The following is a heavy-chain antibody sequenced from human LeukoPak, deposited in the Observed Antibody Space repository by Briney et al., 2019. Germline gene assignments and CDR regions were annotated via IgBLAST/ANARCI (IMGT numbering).Heavy chain of an antibody. Sequence: RPGDSLRPSRAASGFTFSSYDMHWVRPPTGKGLAWVSAIGTAGDPYYPGSVKGRFTISRENAKTSLYLQMNSLRAGDTAVYYCARGTYSSGWYVFDYWGQGTLVTVSS. D-gene: IGHD6-19*01. CDR3: ARGTYSSGWYVFDY. J-gene: IGHJ4*02. CDR2: IGTAGDP. V-gene: IGHV3-13*05. CDR1: GFTFSSYD.